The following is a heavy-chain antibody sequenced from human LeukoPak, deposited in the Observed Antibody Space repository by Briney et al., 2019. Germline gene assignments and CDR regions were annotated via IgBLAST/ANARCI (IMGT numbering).Heavy chain of an antibody. D-gene: IGHD3-3*01. J-gene: IGHJ5*02. CDR2: ISGSGGST. CDR3: AKGSLWSGTNWFDP. Sequence: GGSLRLSCTASGFTFSSYAMSWVRQAPGKGLEWVSAISGSGGSTYYADSVKGRFTISRDNSKNTLYLQMNSLRAEDTAVYYCAKGSLWSGTNWFDPWGQGTLVTVSS. V-gene: IGHV3-23*01. CDR1: GFTFSSYA.